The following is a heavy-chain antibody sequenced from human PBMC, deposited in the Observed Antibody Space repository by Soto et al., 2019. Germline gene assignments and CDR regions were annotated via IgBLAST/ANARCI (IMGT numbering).Heavy chain of an antibody. J-gene: IGHJ4*02. CDR2: INTDGSST. CDR1: GFTFSRFW. CDR3: AKRGVDTFGLSY. Sequence: EVQLVESGGGLVQPGGSLRLSCAVSGFTFSRFWMHWVRQAPGEGLVWVSRINTDGSSTSYANSVKGRFPISRDNAKNTVYLQMNSLRVEDTAMYYCAKRGVDTFGLSYWGQGTLVTVSS. V-gene: IGHV3-74*01. D-gene: IGHD3-10*01.